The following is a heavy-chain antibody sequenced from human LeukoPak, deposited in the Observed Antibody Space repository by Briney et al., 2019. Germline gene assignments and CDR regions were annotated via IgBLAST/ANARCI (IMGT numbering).Heavy chain of an antibody. CDR2: IYYSGST. Sequence: PSETLSLTCTVSGGSISSGDYYWSWIRQPPGTGLEWLGYIYYSGSTYYNPSLKGRVTISVDTSKNQFSLKLSSVTAADTAVYYCASQTYCSSTSCYIPNWFDHWGQGTLVTVSS. CDR3: ASQTYCSSTSCYIPNWFDH. J-gene: IGHJ5*02. D-gene: IGHD2-2*02. V-gene: IGHV4-30-4*08. CDR1: GGSISSGDYY.